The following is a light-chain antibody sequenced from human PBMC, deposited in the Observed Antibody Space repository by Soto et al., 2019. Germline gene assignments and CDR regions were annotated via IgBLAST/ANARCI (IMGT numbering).Light chain of an antibody. V-gene: IGKV3-20*01. CDR1: QSVRSNF. CDR3: QQYASSPGT. Sequence: EIVLTQSPGTLSLSPGEKATLSCRASQSVRSNFLAWYQQKPGQAPRLLIYGASNRATGIPDRFSGSGSGTDFTLTISSLEPEDFAVYYCQQYASSPGTFGQGTKVEIK. CDR2: GAS. J-gene: IGKJ1*01.